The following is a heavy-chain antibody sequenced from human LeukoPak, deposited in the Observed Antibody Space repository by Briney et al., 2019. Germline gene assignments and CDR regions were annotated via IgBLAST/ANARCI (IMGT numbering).Heavy chain of an antibody. D-gene: IGHD2-2*01. CDR3: ARESGVVPDTYFDY. CDR2: IKQDGSEK. CDR1: GFTFSSYW. V-gene: IGHV3-7*01. J-gene: IGHJ4*02. Sequence: GGSLRLSCAASGFTFSSYWMSWVRQAPGKGLEWVANIKQDGSEKYYVDSVKGRFTISRDNAKNSLYLQMNSLRAEDTAVYYCARESGVVPDTYFDYWGQGTLVTVSS.